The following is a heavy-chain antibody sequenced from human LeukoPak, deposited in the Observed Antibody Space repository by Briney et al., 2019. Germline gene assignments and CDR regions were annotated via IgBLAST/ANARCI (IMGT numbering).Heavy chain of an antibody. Sequence: PGGSLRLSCAASGFTFSSYAMSWVRQAPGKGLEWVSAISGSGGSTYYADSVKGRFTISRDNSKNTLYLQMNSLRAEDTAVYYCAKAILFLTFYYDSSGYRGSHFDYWGQGTLVTVSS. J-gene: IGHJ4*02. CDR3: AKAILFLTFYYDSSGYRGSHFDY. CDR1: GFTFSSYA. V-gene: IGHV3-23*01. CDR2: ISGSGGST. D-gene: IGHD3-22*01.